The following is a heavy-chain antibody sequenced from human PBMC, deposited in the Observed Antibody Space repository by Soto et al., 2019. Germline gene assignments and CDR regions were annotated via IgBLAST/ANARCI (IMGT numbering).Heavy chain of an antibody. D-gene: IGHD3-22*01. CDR3: ARKRTHSSGYYLDAFDI. V-gene: IGHV3-21*01. CDR1: GFTFSSYS. J-gene: IGHJ3*02. CDR2: ISSSSSYI. Sequence: GGSLRLSCAASGFTFSSYSMNWVRQAPGKGLEWVSSISSSSSYIYYADSVKGRFTISRDNAKNSLYLQMNSLRAEDTAVYYCARKRTHSSGYYLDAFDIWGQGTMVTV.